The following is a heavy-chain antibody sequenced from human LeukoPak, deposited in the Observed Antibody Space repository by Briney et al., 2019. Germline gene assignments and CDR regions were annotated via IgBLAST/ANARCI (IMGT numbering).Heavy chain of an antibody. CDR3: ARGRRRITMVRGVIGWFDP. CDR2: INHSGST. Sequence: SETLSLTCAVYGGFFSGYYWSWIRQPPGKGLEWIGEINHSGSTNYNPSLKSRVTISVDTSKNQFSLKLSSVTAADTAVYYCARGRRRITMVRGVIGWFDPWGQGTLVTVSS. J-gene: IGHJ5*02. V-gene: IGHV4-34*01. D-gene: IGHD3-10*01. CDR1: GGFFSGYY.